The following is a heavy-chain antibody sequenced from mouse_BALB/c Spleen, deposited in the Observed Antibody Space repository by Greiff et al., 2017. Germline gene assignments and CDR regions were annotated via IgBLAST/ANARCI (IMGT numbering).Heavy chain of an antibody. CDR1: GFTFSSYA. Sequence: EVKVEESGGGLVKPGGSLKLSCAASGFTFSSYAMSWVRQTPEKRLEWVASISSGGSTYYPDSVKGRFTISRDNARNILYLQMSSLRSGDTAMYYCAGDYDAWFAYWGQGTLVTVSA. CDR2: ISSGGST. CDR3: AGDYDAWFAY. V-gene: IGHV5-6-5*01. D-gene: IGHD2-4*01. J-gene: IGHJ3*01.